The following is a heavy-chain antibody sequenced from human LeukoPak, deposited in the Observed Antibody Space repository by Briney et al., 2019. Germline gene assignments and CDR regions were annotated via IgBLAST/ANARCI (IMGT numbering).Heavy chain of an antibody. Sequence: GGSLRLSCAASGFTFSSYWMSWVRQAPGKGLEWVANIKQDGSEKYYVDSVKGRFTITRDNAKNSLYLQMNSLRAEDTAVYYCATSSGWFPFDYWGQGTLVTVSS. V-gene: IGHV3-7*01. CDR2: IKQDGSEK. J-gene: IGHJ4*02. CDR1: GFTFSSYW. D-gene: IGHD6-19*01. CDR3: ATSSGWFPFDY.